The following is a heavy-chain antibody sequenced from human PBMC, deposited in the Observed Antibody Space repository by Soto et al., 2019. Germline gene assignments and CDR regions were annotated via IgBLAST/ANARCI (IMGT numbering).Heavy chain of an antibody. CDR1: GFTFSSYS. CDR3: ARDPMGCSGGSCYYYYYGMDV. Sequence: EVQLVESGGGLVKPGGSLRLSCAASGFTFSSYSMNWVRQAPGKGLEWVSSISSSSSYIYYADSVKGRFTISRDNTKNSLYLQMNILRAEDTAVYYCARDPMGCSGGSCYYYYYGMDVWGQGTTVT. V-gene: IGHV3-21*01. D-gene: IGHD2-15*01. J-gene: IGHJ6*02. CDR2: ISSSSSYI.